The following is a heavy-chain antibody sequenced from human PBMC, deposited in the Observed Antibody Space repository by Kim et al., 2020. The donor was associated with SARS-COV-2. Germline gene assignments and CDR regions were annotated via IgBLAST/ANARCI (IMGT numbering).Heavy chain of an antibody. Sequence: SETLSLTCAVYGGSFSGYYWSWIRQPPGKGLEWIGEINHSGSTNFNPSLKSRVTISVDTSKNQFSLKLSSVTAADTAVYYCARGCSSGGSCRFDYWGQGTLVPVSS. D-gene: IGHD2-15*01. CDR1: GGSFSGYY. CDR3: ARGCSSGGSCRFDY. CDR2: INHSGST. J-gene: IGHJ4*02. V-gene: IGHV4-34*01.